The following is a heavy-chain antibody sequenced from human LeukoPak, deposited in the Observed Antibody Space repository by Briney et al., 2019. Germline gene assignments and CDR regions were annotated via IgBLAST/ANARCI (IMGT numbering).Heavy chain of an antibody. D-gene: IGHD6-19*01. CDR3: ARDGSGWSVY. CDR1: GFTFSGYW. Sequence: GGSLRLSCAASGFTFSGYWMSWLRQAPGKGLEWVANIKQDGTEKYYVDSVKGRFIISKDNAKNSLYLQMNSLRAEDTAVYYCARDGSGWSVYWGQGTLVTVSS. J-gene: IGHJ4*02. CDR2: IKQDGTEK. V-gene: IGHV3-7*01.